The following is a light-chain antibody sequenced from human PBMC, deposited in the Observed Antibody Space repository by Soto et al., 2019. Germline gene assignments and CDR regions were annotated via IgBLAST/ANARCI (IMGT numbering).Light chain of an antibody. CDR1: QSVSSS. J-gene: IGKJ3*01. Sequence: EIVMTQSPATLSVSPGERVTLSCRASQSVSSSLAWYQQKPGQAPRLLIYGASTRATGIPARFSGSGSGTEFTLTISSLQSEDFAFYYCHQYNNWPPFTFGPGTKVDIK. CDR2: GAS. V-gene: IGKV3-15*01. CDR3: HQYNNWPPFT.